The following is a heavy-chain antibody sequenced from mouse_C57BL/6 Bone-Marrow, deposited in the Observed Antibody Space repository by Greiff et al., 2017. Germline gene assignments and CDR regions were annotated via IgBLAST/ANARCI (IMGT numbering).Heavy chain of an antibody. D-gene: IGHD2-4*01. CDR2: INPNNGGT. J-gene: IGHJ2*01. V-gene: IGHV1-26*01. Sequence: EVQLQQSGPELVKPGASVKISCKASGYTFTDYYMNWVKQSHGKSLEWIGDINPNNGGTSYNQKFKGKATLTVDKSSSTAYMALRSLTSEDSAVYYCASWRDYDGGYYFDYWGQGTTLTVSS. CDR1: GYTFTDYY. CDR3: ASWRDYDGGYYFDY.